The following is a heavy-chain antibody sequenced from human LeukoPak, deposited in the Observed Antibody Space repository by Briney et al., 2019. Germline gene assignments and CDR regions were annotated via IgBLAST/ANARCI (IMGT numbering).Heavy chain of an antibody. V-gene: IGHV3-23*01. CDR3: AKDSSKIRTFIVATKGYFDY. CDR2: IIGSGSST. Sequence: GGSLRLSCAASGFTFSSYGMSWVRQAPGKGLQWVSVIIGSGSSTYYADSLKGRFTISRDNSKNALYLQMNSLRAEDTAVYYCAKDSSKIRTFIVATKGYFDYWGQGILVTVSS. J-gene: IGHJ4*02. D-gene: IGHD5-12*01. CDR1: GFTFSSYG.